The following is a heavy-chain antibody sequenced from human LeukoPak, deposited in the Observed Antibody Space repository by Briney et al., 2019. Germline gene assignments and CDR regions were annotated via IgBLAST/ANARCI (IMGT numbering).Heavy chain of an antibody. Sequence: GRSLRLSCAASGFTFDDYAMHWVRQAPGKGLEWVSGISWNSGSIGYADSVKGRFTISRDNAKNSLYLQMNGLRAEDTALYYCAKGEVGATPGAFDYWGQGTLVTVSS. J-gene: IGHJ4*02. V-gene: IGHV3-9*01. CDR2: ISWNSGSI. CDR1: GFTFDDYA. D-gene: IGHD1-26*01. CDR3: AKGEVGATPGAFDY.